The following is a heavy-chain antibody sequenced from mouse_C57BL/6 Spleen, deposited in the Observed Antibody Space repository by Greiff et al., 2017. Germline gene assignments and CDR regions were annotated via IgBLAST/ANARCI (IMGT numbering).Heavy chain of an antibody. D-gene: IGHD3-2*02. Sequence: EVKLVESGAELVRPGASVKLSCTASGFNIKDDYMHWVKQRPEQGLEWIGWIDPENGDTEYASKFQGKATITAETSSNTAYLQLSSLTSEDTAVYYCTLRQLRLAWFAYWGQGTLVTVSA. CDR1: GFNIKDDY. J-gene: IGHJ3*01. V-gene: IGHV14-4*01. CDR2: IDPENGDT. CDR3: TLRQLRLAWFAY.